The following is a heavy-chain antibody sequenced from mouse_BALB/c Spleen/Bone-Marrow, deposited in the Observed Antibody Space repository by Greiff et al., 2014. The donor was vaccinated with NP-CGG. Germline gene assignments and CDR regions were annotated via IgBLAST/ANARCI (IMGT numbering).Heavy chain of an antibody. D-gene: IGHD2-4*01. CDR2: INPYNDGT. Sequence: EVKLMESGPELVKPGASVKMSCKASGYTFTSYVMHWVKQKPGQGLEWIGYINPYNDGTKYNEKFKGKATLTSDRSSNTAYMELSSLTSEDSAVYYCYYDYDEGYWGQGTTLTVSS. CDR3: YYDYDEGY. J-gene: IGHJ2*01. V-gene: IGHV1-14*01. CDR1: GYTFTSYV.